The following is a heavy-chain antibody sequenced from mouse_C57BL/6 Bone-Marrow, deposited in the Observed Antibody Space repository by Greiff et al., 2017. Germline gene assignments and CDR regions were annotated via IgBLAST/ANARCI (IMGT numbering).Heavy chain of an antibody. CDR2: INPSSGYT. CDR1: GYTFTSYT. J-gene: IGHJ4*01. Sequence: LVESGAELARPGASVKMSCKASGYTFTSYTMHWVKQRPGQGLEWIGYINPSSGYTKYNQKFKDKATLTADKSSSTAYMQLSSLTSEDSAVYYCARAPLLFLDYAMDYWGQGTSVTVSS. CDR3: ARAPLLFLDYAMDY. V-gene: IGHV1-4*01. D-gene: IGHD2-12*01.